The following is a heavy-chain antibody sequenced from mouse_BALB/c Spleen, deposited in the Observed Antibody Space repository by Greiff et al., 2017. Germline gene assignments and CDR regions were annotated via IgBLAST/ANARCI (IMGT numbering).Heavy chain of an antibody. D-gene: IGHD1-1*01. CDR3: ASTVVGSRYWYFDV. CDR1: GFTFSSYA. Sequence: DVMLVESGGGLVKPGGSLKLSCAASGFTFSSYAMSWVRQTPEKRLEWVASISSGGSTYYPDSVKGRFTISRDNARNILYLQMSSLRSEDTAMYYCASTVVGSRYWYFDVWGAGTTVTVSS. CDR2: ISSGGST. V-gene: IGHV5-6-5*01. J-gene: IGHJ1*01.